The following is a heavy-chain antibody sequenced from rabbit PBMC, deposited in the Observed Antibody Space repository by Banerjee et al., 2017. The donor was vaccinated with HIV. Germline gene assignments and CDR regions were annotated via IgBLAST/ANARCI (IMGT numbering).Heavy chain of an antibody. CDR3: ASGYSDIVFNL. Sequence: QSLQESGGGLFQPGGSLALTCKASGFSLSNKYVMCWVRQAPGKGLEWIACINTSTGNNVYAIWAKGRFTTSKTSSTTVTLQMTSLTAADTATYFCASGYSDIVFNLWGPGTLVTV. V-gene: IGHV1S40*01. CDR2: INTSTGNN. J-gene: IGHJ4*01. CDR1: GFSLSNKYV. D-gene: IGHD1-1*01.